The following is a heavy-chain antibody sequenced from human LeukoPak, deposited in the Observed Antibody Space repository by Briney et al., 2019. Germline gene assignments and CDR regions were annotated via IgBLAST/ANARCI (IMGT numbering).Heavy chain of an antibody. D-gene: IGHD3-10*01. CDR1: GGSISIYY. CDR3: VRDRELNY. Sequence: AETLSLTCPVSGGSISIYYWSWIRQPPGKGLEWIGYIYNSGNTNYNPSFKSRVTISEDTPKNQFSLKLSSVTAADTAVYYCVRDRELNYWGQGTLVTVSS. J-gene: IGHJ4*02. CDR2: IYNSGNT. V-gene: IGHV4-59*01.